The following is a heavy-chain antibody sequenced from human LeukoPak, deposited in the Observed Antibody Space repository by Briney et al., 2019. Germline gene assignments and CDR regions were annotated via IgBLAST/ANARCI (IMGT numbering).Heavy chain of an antibody. J-gene: IGHJ4*02. CDR1: GYTLTELS. CDR2: FDPEDGET. V-gene: IGHV1-24*01. Sequence: ASVKVSCKVSGYTLTELSMHLVRQAPGKGLEWMGGFDPEDGETIYAQKFQGRVTMTEDTSTDTAYMELSSLRSEDTAVYYCATRTGGKGIAAAGYDYWGQGTLVTVSS. CDR3: ATRTGGKGIAAAGYDY. D-gene: IGHD6-13*01.